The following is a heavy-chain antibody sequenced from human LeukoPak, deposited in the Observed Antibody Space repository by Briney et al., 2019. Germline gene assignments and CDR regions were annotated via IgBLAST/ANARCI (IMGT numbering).Heavy chain of an antibody. CDR1: GGSISSYY. CDR3: ARAVLWFGESPHFDY. CDR2: IYYSGST. D-gene: IGHD3-10*01. V-gene: IGHV4-59*08. Sequence: PSETLSLTCTVSGGSISSYYWSWIRQPPGKGLEWIGYIYYSGSTNYNPSLKSRVTISVDTSKNQFSLKLSSVTAADTAVYYCARAVLWFGESPHFDYWGQGTLVTVSS. J-gene: IGHJ4*02.